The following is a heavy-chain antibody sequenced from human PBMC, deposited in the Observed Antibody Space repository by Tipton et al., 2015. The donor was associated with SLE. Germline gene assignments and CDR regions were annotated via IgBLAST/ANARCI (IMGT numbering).Heavy chain of an antibody. J-gene: IGHJ4*02. CDR2: INHSGST. CDR1: GGSISSHY. Sequence: LRLSCTVSGGSISSHYWSWIRQPPGKGLEWIGEINHSGSTNYNPSLKSRVTISVDTSKNQFSLKLSSVTAADTAVYYCARPGDSRAYYFDYWGQGTLVTVSS. V-gene: IGHV4-34*01. D-gene: IGHD3-22*01. CDR3: ARPGDSRAYYFDY.